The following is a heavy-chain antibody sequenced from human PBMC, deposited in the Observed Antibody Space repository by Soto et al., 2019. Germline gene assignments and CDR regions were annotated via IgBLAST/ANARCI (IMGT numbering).Heavy chain of an antibody. CDR2: ISTSRGNT. Sequence: QVQLVQSGSEVVKPGASVKLSCKASGYTFTDHSLSWVRLAPGQGLEWMGWISTSRGNTNYAQKFQGRLTLTTDTSTSTAYMELKSLRSDDTAVYYCARDRANFLDYWGQGVLVTVSS. CDR1: GYTFTDHS. CDR3: ARDRANFLDY. V-gene: IGHV1-18*01. D-gene: IGHD2-8*01. J-gene: IGHJ4*02.